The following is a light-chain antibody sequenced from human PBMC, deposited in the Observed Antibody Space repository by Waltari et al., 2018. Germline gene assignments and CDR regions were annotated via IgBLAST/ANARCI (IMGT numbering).Light chain of an antibody. V-gene: IGKV2-28*01. CDR3: MEALQSVT. Sequence: DIVMTQSPLSLPVTPGEPASIYCRSSPSRLHSNGYNYLDWYLQKPGQSPQILIDLGSNRASGVPDRFSGSGSGTDFTLKISRVEAEDAGVYYCMEALQSVTFGQGTRLEIK. CDR1: PSRLHSNGYNY. CDR2: LGS. J-gene: IGKJ5*01.